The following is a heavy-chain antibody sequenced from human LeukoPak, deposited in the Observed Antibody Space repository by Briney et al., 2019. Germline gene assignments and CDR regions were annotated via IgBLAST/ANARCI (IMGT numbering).Heavy chain of an antibody. CDR3: AKDPRDYGGNSISGYYFDN. V-gene: IGHV3-23*01. D-gene: IGHD4-23*01. CDR2: ISGSGGST. J-gene: IGHJ4*02. Sequence: PGGSLRLSCAASGFTFSSYAMSWVRQAPGKGLEWVSAISGSGGSTYYADSVKGRFTISRDNSKNTLYLQMNSLRAEDTAVYYCAKDPRDYGGNSISGYYFDNWGQGTLVTVSS. CDR1: GFTFSSYA.